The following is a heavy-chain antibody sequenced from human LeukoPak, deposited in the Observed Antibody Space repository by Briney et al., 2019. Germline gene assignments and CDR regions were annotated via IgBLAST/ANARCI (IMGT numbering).Heavy chain of an antibody. CDR1: GYTFTSYY. CDR2: INPSGGST. V-gene: IGHV1-46*01. J-gene: IGHJ4*02. CDR3: ARDYCSGGSCYSGPTFDY. Sequence: ASVKVSCKASGYTFTSYYMHWVRQAPGQGLEWMGIINPSGGSTSYAQKFQGRVTMTRDMSTSTVYMELGSLRSEDTAVYYCARDYCSGGSCYSGPTFDYWGQGTLVTVSS. D-gene: IGHD2-15*01.